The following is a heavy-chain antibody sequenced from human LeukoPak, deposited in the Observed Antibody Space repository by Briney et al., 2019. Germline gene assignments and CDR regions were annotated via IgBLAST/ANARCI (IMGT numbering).Heavy chain of an antibody. CDR2: IWYDGSNK. J-gene: IGHJ4*02. V-gene: IGHV3-33*01. CDR1: GFTFSSYG. Sequence: PGRSLRLSCAASGFTFSSYGIHWVRQAPGKGLEWVAVIWYDGSNKYYADSVKGRFAISRDDSKNTLHLQMNSLRAEDTAMYYCTRAHGRITRDAYLDYWGQGTLVTVSS. D-gene: IGHD3-10*01. CDR3: TRAHGRITRDAYLDY.